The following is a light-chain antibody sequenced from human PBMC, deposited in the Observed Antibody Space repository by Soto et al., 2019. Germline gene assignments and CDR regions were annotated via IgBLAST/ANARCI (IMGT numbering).Light chain of an antibody. Sequence: QPVLTQSPSASASLGASVKLTCTLSSGHSSYAIAWHQQQPEKGPRYLMKLNSDGSHSKGDGIPDRFSGSSSGAERYLTITSLQSEDEADYYCQTWGTGPHVVFGGGTKVTVL. CDR2: LNSDGSH. CDR1: SGHSSYA. CDR3: QTWGTGPHVV. J-gene: IGLJ2*01. V-gene: IGLV4-69*01.